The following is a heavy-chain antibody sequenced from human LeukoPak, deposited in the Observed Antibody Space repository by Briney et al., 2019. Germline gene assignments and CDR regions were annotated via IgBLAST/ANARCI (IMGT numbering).Heavy chain of an antibody. CDR3: ATLPGYYYDSSGYSNWFDP. CDR2: ISGSGGST. V-gene: IGHV3-23*01. D-gene: IGHD3-22*01. Sequence: GGSLRLSCAASGFTFSSYAMSWVRQAPGKGLEWVSAISGSGGSTYYADSVKGRFTISRDNAKNSLYLQMNSLRAEDTAVYYCATLPGYYYDSSGYSNWFDPWGQGTLVTVSS. CDR1: GFTFSSYA. J-gene: IGHJ5*02.